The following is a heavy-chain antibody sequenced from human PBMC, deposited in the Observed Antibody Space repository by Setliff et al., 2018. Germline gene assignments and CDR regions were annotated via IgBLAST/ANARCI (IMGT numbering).Heavy chain of an antibody. D-gene: IGHD2-15*01. V-gene: IGHV5-10-1*01. CDR3: ARIRRDIVVVVGATPDYYDYMDV. J-gene: IGHJ6*03. CDR2: IDPSDSYT. CDR1: GYSFTSYW. Sequence: PGESLKISCKGSGYSFTSYWISWVRQMPGKGLEWMGRIDPSDSYTNYSPSFQGHVTISGDKSISTAHLQWSSLKASDTAMYYCARIRRDIVVVVGATPDYYDYMDVWGKGTTVTVSS.